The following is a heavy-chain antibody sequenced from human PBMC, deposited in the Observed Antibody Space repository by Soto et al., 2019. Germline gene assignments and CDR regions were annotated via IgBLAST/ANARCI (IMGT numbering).Heavy chain of an antibody. CDR1: GGSFSGYY. V-gene: IGHV4-34*01. D-gene: IGHD2-2*01. CDR2: INHSGST. J-gene: IGHJ4*02. CDR3: TSDRVCCRSTSCYAVDH. Sequence: SETLSLTCAVYGGSFSGYYWSWIRQPPGKGLEWIGEINHSGSTNYNPSLNSRVTISVDTSKNQFSLKPRSVTAADTAVYYCTSDRVCCRSTSCYAVDHWGQGTLVTVS.